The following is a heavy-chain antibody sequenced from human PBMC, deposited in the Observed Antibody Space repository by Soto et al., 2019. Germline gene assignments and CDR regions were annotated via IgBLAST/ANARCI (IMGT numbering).Heavy chain of an antibody. V-gene: IGHV1-46*01. CDR2: INPSGGST. CDR3: ARDPSRRAAAGADYYYYGMDV. D-gene: IGHD6-13*01. Sequence: QVQLVQSGAEVKKPGASVKGSCKASGYTFTSYYMHWVRQAPGQGLEWMGIINPSGGSTSYAQKFQGRVTMTRDTSTSTVYMELSSLRSEDTAVYYCARDPSRRAAAGADYYYYGMDVWGQGTTVTVSS. CDR1: GYTFTSYY. J-gene: IGHJ6*02.